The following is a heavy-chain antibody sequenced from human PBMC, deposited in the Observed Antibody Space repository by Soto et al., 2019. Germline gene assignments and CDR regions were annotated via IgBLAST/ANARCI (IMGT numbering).Heavy chain of an antibody. Sequence: PSETLSLTCTVSGGSISSGGYYWSWIRQHPGKGLEWIGYIYYSGSTYYNPSLKSRVTISVDTSKNQFSLKLSSVTAADTAVYYCASSRRPDYYDSSGYLYYWGQGTLVTVSS. CDR3: ASSRRPDYYDSSGYLYY. CDR1: GGSISSGGYY. D-gene: IGHD3-22*01. J-gene: IGHJ4*02. V-gene: IGHV4-31*03. CDR2: IYYSGST.